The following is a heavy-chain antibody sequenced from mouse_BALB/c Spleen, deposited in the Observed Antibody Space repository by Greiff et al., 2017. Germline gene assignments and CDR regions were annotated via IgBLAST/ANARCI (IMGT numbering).Heavy chain of an antibody. CDR1: GYTFTSYY. CDR2: INPSNGGT. CDR3: TREGHAMDY. J-gene: IGHJ4*01. V-gene: IGHV1S81*02. Sequence: VQRVESGAELVKPGASVKLSCKASGYTFTSYYMYWVKQRPGQGLEWIGEINPSNGGTNFNEKFKSKATLTVDKSSSTAYMQLSSLTSEDSAVYYCTREGHAMDYWGQGTSVTVSS.